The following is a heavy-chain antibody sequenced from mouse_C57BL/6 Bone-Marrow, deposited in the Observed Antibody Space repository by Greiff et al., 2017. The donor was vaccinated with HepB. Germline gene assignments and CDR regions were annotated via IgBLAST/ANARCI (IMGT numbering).Heavy chain of an antibody. CDR2: ISSGGSYT. Sequence: DVKLVESGGDLVKPGGSLKLSCAASGFTFSSYGMSWVRQTPDKRLEWVATISSGGSYTYYPDSVKGRFTISRDNAKNTLYLQMSRLKSEDTAMYYCARRGAYYYGSSYGAYWGQGTLVTVSA. D-gene: IGHD1-1*01. J-gene: IGHJ3*01. CDR3: ARRGAYYYGSSYGAY. V-gene: IGHV5-6*02. CDR1: GFTFSSYG.